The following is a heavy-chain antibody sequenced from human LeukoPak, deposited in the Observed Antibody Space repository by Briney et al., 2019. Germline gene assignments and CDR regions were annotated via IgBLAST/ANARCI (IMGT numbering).Heavy chain of an antibody. D-gene: IGHD3-22*01. V-gene: IGHV1-46*01. CDR3: ARRVGSSGYYYYFDY. CDR1: GYTFTSYY. CDR2: INPSGGST. J-gene: IGHJ4*02. Sequence: GASVKVSCKASGYTFTSYYMHWVRQAPVQGLEWMGIINPSGGSTSYAQKFQGRVTMTRDTSTSTVYMELSSLRSEDTAVYYCARRVGSSGYYYYFDYWGQGTLVTVSS.